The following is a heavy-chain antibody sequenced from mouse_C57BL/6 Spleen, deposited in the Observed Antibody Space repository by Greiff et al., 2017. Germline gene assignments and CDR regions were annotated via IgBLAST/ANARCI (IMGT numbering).Heavy chain of an antibody. CDR1: GYTFTSYW. CDR2: IHPNSGST. D-gene: IGHD1-1*01. V-gene: IGHV1-64*01. J-gene: IGHJ4*01. Sequence: VKLQQPGAELVKPGASVKLSCKASGYTFTSYWMHWVKQRPGKGLEWIGMIHPNSGSTNYNEKFKSKATLTVDKSSSTAYMQLSSLTSEDSAVYYCARFYYGSSYDAMDYWGQGTSVTVSS. CDR3: ARFYYGSSYDAMDY.